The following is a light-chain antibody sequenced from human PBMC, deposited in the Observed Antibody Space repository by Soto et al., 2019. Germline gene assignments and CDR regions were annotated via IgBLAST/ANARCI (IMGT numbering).Light chain of an antibody. CDR2: DAS. V-gene: IGKV1-5*01. J-gene: IGKJ1*01. CDR1: QSISSW. Sequence: DIQMTQSPATLSASVGDSVTITCRASQSISSWLAWYQQKPGKAPKLLIYDASSLESGVPSRFSGSGSGTEFTLTISSLQPDDFATYYCQQYNNYPWTFGQGTKVDI. CDR3: QQYNNYPWT.